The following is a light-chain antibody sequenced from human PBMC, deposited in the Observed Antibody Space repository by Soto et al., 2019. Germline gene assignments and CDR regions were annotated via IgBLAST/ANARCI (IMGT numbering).Light chain of an antibody. Sequence: IVLKQSPATLSLSPGETATLSCRASQSISTYLAWYQQKPGQAPRLLIYDASNRATGIPARFRGSGSGTDFTLTSSSLEPEDFAVYYCQQRSDWPTFGPGTKVDIK. CDR1: QSISTY. CDR3: QQRSDWPT. J-gene: IGKJ3*01. CDR2: DAS. V-gene: IGKV3-11*01.